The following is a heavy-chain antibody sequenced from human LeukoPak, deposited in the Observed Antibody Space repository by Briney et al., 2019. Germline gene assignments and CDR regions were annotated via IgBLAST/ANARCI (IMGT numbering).Heavy chain of an antibody. CDR3: ARTLNHGPADP. CDR2: IHHSGTT. D-gene: IGHD1-14*01. J-gene: IGHJ5*02. CDR1: GGSVNTYY. Sequence: TSETLSLTCTVSGGSVNTYYWSWIRQPPGRGLEWIAYIHHSGTTKYNPSLRSRVTISLDTSKNQFSLKLSSVTAADTANYYCARTLNHGPADPWGQGTLVTVSS. V-gene: IGHV4-59*02.